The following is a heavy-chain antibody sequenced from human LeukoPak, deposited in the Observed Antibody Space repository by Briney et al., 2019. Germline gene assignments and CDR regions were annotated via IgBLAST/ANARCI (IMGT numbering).Heavy chain of an antibody. CDR3: ANLRESLWVPEFDY. J-gene: IGHJ4*02. CDR1: GFSFMRYC. Sequence: GGALRLLCGPPGFSFMRYCMRWVRQAPGKGVEWVSVISVSGGLTYYADSVKGRFTISRDNSKNTLYLQMNSLRAEDTAVYYCANLRESLWVPEFDYWGQGTLVTVSS. CDR2: ISVSGGLT. V-gene: IGHV3-23*01. D-gene: IGHD7-27*01.